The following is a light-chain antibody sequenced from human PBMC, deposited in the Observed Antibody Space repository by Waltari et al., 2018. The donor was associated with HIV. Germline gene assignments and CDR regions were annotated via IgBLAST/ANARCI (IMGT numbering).Light chain of an antibody. CDR3: QQGKSFPLT. J-gene: IGKJ4*01. CDR1: KGVSNW. Sequence: DIQMTQSPSSVSASVGDRVTITCRASKGVSNWLAWYQQKPGKAPKLRIYAASSLQSVVPSSFSGSGSGTDFTLTFSSLQPEDVATYYCQQGKSFPLTFGGGTKVEIK. CDR2: AAS. V-gene: IGKV1-12*01.